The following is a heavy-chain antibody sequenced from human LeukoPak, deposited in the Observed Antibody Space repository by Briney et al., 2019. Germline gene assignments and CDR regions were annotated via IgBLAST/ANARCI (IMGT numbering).Heavy chain of an antibody. V-gene: IGHV3-48*03. Sequence: GGSLRLSCVTSGFTFSTYEMDWVRQAPGKGLEWVSYISSSGSIYYTDSVKGRFTISRDNAKNSLYLQMNSLSAEDTAIYYCAREGYGGTSDAFDIWGQGTMVTVSS. CDR2: ISSSGSI. D-gene: IGHD4-23*01. CDR1: GFTFSTYE. J-gene: IGHJ3*02. CDR3: AREGYGGTSDAFDI.